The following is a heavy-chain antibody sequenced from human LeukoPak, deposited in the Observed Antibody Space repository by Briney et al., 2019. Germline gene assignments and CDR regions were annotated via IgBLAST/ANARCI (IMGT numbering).Heavy chain of an antibody. CDR1: GGSISSGSYY. Sequence: SETLSLTCTVSGGSISSGSYYWSWIRQPAGKGLEWIGRIYTSGSTNYNPSLKSRVTISVDTSKNQFSLKLSSVTAADTAVYYCARGPDYYDSSGYYLGAFDIWGQGTMVTVSS. V-gene: IGHV4-61*02. J-gene: IGHJ3*02. CDR3: ARGPDYYDSSGYYLGAFDI. D-gene: IGHD3-22*01. CDR2: IYTSGST.